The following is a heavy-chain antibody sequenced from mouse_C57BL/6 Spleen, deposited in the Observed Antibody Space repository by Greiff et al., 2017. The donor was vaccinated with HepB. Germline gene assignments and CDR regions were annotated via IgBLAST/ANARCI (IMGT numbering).Heavy chain of an antibody. J-gene: IGHJ2*01. CDR2: IDPETGGT. D-gene: IGHD1-2*01. CDR1: GYTFTDYE. CDR3: TRGTTAFFDY. V-gene: IGHV1-15*01. Sequence: QVQLQQSGAELVRPGASVTLSCKASGYTFTDYEMHWVKQTPVHGLEWIGAIDPETGGTAYNQKFKGKAILTAAKSSSTAYMELRSLTSEDSAVYYCTRGTTAFFDYWGQGTTLTVSS.